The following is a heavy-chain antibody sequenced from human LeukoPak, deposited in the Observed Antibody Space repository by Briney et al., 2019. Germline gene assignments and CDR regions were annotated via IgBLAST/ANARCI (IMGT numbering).Heavy chain of an antibody. V-gene: IGHV1-46*01. CDR1: GYTFTSYY. Sequence: ASVKVSCKASGYTFTSYYMHWVRQAPGQGLEWMGIINPSGGSTSYAQKFQGRVTITADESTSTAYMELSSLRSEDTAVYYCASQGYYDFWSGYYDYWGQGTLVTVSS. J-gene: IGHJ4*02. D-gene: IGHD3-3*01. CDR3: ASQGYYDFWSGYYDY. CDR2: INPSGGST.